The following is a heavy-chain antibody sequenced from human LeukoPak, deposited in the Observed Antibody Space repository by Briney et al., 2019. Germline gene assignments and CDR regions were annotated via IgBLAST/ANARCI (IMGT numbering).Heavy chain of an antibody. D-gene: IGHD6-19*01. Sequence: GGSLRLSCAASGFTFDNYAMRWVRQTPGKGLEWVSGISWDSGSINYADSVKGRFTISRDNAKNSLFLQTNSLRTEDTALYYCARDIFSVAGPDLDCWGQGTQVTVSS. CDR1: GFTFDNYA. V-gene: IGHV3-9*01. CDR2: ISWDSGSI. J-gene: IGHJ4*02. CDR3: ARDIFSVAGPDLDC.